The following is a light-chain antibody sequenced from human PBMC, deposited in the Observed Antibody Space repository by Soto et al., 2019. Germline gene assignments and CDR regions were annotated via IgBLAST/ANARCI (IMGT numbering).Light chain of an antibody. CDR3: QQYSKWPWT. Sequence: EIVMTQSPATLSVSPGERATLSCTASQSVSHSLAWHQQKPGQGPRLLIYGASTRATGIPARFSGSGSGTDFTLTISSLQSEDFAVYYCQQYSKWPWTFGQGTKVEI. CDR1: QSVSHS. V-gene: IGKV3-15*01. J-gene: IGKJ1*01. CDR2: GAS.